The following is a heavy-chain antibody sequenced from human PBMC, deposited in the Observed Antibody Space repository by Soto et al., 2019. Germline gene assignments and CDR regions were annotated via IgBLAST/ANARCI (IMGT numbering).Heavy chain of an antibody. CDR2: ISGSGGST. Sequence: EVQLLESGGGLVQPGGSLRLSCAASGFTFSSYAMSWVRQAPGKGLEWVSAISGSGGSTYYADSVKGRFTISRDNSKNTLYLQMNSLRAEDTAVYYCAKSKVQDYYGSGSHIPLFDYWGQGTLVTVSS. CDR1: GFTFSSYA. J-gene: IGHJ4*02. D-gene: IGHD3-10*01. V-gene: IGHV3-23*01. CDR3: AKSKVQDYYGSGSHIPLFDY.